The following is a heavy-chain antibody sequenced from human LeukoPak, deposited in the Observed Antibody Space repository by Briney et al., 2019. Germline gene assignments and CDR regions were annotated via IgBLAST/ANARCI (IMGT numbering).Heavy chain of an antibody. CDR1: GFTFSSYS. D-gene: IGHD3-10*01. Sequence: GGSLRLSCAASGFTFSSYSMNWVRQAPGKGLEWVSSISSNSRYTYYADSVKGRFTISRDNAKSSLYLQMNSLRAEDTALYYCARAQGSGSYSVDYYYYYMDVWGKGTTVTVSS. CDR3: ARAQGSGSYSVDYYYYYMDV. CDR2: ISSNSRYT. J-gene: IGHJ6*03. V-gene: IGHV3-21*04.